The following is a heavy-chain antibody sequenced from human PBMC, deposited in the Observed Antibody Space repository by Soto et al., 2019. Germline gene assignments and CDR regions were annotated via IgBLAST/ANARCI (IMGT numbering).Heavy chain of an antibody. V-gene: IGHV3-74*03. J-gene: IGHJ4*02. CDR3: VRGGSANYYGLFDS. Sequence: EVQLVESGGGLVQPGGSLRLSCAASGFTFSSYWMHWVRQVPGKGLVWVSRIKSDASTIMYADSVKGRFTISRDNAKNTLYLQVNSLRTEETAVYYCVRGGSANYYGLFDSWGQGTLVTVSS. CDR1: GFTFSSYW. D-gene: IGHD1-26*01. CDR2: IKSDASTI.